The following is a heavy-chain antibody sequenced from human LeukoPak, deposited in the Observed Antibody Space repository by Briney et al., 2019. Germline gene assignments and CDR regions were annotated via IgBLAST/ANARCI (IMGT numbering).Heavy chain of an antibody. CDR3: AKGSVRGVMFSNFDY. J-gene: IGHJ4*02. CDR2: ISSSSSYI. D-gene: IGHD3-10*01. V-gene: IGHV3-21*04. CDR1: GFTFSSYS. Sequence: SGGSLRLSCAASGFTFSSYSMNWVRQAPGKGLEWVSSISSSSSYIYYADSVKGRFTISRDNSKNTLYLQMNSLRAEDTAVYYCAKGSVRGVMFSNFDYWGQGTLVTVSS.